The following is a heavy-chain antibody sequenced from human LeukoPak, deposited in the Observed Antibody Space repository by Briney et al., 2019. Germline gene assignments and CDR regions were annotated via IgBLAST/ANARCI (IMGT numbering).Heavy chain of an antibody. CDR2: IYYSGSP. Sequence: PSDTLSLTCTVSGGSISSSSYYWGWIRQPPGKWLEGIGCIYYSGSPYYNPSLNIKVTITVDVAKTKFSLTLSSVTAADAAVYYCARYGSGSYSRRYYFDYWGQGTLVTVSS. J-gene: IGHJ4*02. CDR3: ARYGSGSYSRRYYFDY. CDR1: GGSISSSSYY. V-gene: IGHV4-39*01. D-gene: IGHD3-10*01.